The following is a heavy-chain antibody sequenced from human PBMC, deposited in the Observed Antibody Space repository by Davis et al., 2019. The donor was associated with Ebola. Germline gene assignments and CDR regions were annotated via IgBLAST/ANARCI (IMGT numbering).Heavy chain of an antibody. CDR1: GGSISSYY. D-gene: IGHD1-26*01. Sequence: PSETLSLTCTVSGGSISSYYWSWIRQPPGKGLGWIGYIYYSGSTNYNPSLKSRVTISVDTSKNQFSLKLTSVTAADSAVYYCARGYSAAYGRFDPWGQGTLVTVSS. V-gene: IGHV4-59*01. J-gene: IGHJ5*02. CDR3: ARGYSAAYGRFDP. CDR2: IYYSGST.